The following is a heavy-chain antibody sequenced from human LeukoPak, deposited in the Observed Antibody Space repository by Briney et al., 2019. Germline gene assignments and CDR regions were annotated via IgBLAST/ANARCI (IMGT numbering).Heavy chain of an antibody. Sequence: GGSLRLSCAASGFTFSSYAMSWVRQAPGKGLEWVSAISGSGGSTYYADSVKGRFTISRDNSKNTLYLQMNSPRAEDTAVYYCAKGRATMVRGVRYFDYWGQGTLVTVSS. CDR2: ISGSGGST. CDR1: GFTFSSYA. V-gene: IGHV3-23*01. D-gene: IGHD3-10*01. J-gene: IGHJ4*02. CDR3: AKGRATMVRGVRYFDY.